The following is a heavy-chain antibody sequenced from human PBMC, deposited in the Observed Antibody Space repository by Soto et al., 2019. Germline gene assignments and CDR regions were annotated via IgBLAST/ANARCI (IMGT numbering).Heavy chain of an antibody. D-gene: IGHD6-13*01. CDR1: GFTFSSYG. J-gene: IGHJ5*02. Sequence: QVQLVESGGGVVQPGRSLRLSCAASGFTFSSYGMHWVRQAPGKGLEWVAVISYDGSNKYYADSVKGRFTISRDNSKNTLYLQKNSLRAEDTAVYYCAKDPSGAAAGTWGQGTLVTVSS. V-gene: IGHV3-30*18. CDR2: ISYDGSNK. CDR3: AKDPSGAAAGT.